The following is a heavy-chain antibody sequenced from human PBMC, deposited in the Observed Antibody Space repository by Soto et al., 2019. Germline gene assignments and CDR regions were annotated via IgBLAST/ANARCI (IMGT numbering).Heavy chain of an antibody. V-gene: IGHV1-2*04. D-gene: IGHD3-9*01. Sequence: ASVKVSCKASGYTFTGYYMHWVRQAPGQGLEWMGWINPNSGGTNYAQKFQGWVTMTRDTSISTAYMELSRLRSDDTAVYYCARDFSPAYYDIVTGYGEGYYYGMDVWGQGTTVTVSS. CDR3: ARDFSPAYYDIVTGYGEGYYYGMDV. CDR2: INPNSGGT. J-gene: IGHJ6*02. CDR1: GYTFTGYY.